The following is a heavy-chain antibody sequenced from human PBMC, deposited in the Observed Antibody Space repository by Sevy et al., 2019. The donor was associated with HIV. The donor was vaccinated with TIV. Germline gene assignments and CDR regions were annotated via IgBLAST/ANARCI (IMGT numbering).Heavy chain of an antibody. CDR3: ARGRPGSGSSDAFDI. D-gene: IGHD3-10*01. Sequence: GGFLRLSCAASGFTFSSYDMHWVRQATGKGLEWVSAIGTAGDTYYPGSVKGRFTISRENAKNSLYLQMNSLRAGDTAVDYCARGRPGSGSSDAFDIWGQGTMVTVSS. CDR2: IGTAGDT. V-gene: IGHV3-13*01. CDR1: GFTFSSYD. J-gene: IGHJ3*02.